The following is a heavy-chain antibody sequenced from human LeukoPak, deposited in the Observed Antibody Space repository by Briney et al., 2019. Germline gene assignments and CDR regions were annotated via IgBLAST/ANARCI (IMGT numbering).Heavy chain of an antibody. CDR1: GGSISSSNW. Sequence: SSGTLSLTCAVSGGSISSSNWWSWVRQPPGKGLEWIGEIYHSGSTYYNPSLKSRVTISVDTSKNQFSLKLSSVTAADTAVYYCARVEEWAVAGPQYYFDYWGQGTLVTVSS. V-gene: IGHV4-4*02. D-gene: IGHD6-19*01. CDR2: IYHSGST. J-gene: IGHJ4*02. CDR3: ARVEEWAVAGPQYYFDY.